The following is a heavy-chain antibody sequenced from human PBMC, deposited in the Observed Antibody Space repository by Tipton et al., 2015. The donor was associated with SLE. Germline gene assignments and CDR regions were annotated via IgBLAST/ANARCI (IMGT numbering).Heavy chain of an antibody. J-gene: IGHJ3*02. D-gene: IGHD7-27*01. V-gene: IGHV3-74*01. CDR3: ARTGDEGAFDI. CDR1: GFTFSSYW. CDR2: INSDGSST. Sequence: SGFTFSSYWMHWVRQAPGKGLVWVSRINSDGSSTSYADSVKGRFTISRDNAKNSLYLQMNSLRAEDTAVYYCARTGDEGAFDIWCQGTMVTVSS.